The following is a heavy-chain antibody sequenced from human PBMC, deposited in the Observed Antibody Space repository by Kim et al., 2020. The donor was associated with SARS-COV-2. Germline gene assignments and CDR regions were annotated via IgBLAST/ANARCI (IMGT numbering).Heavy chain of an antibody. V-gene: IGHV6-1*01. CDR2: TYYRSKWYN. J-gene: IGHJ4*02. Sequence: SQTLSLTCAISGDSVSSNSAAWNWIRQSPSRGLEWLGRTYYRSKWYNDYAVSVKSRITINPDTSKNQFSLQLNSVTPEDTAVYYCARTKWVDSSSWYWLFDYWGQGTLVTVSS. D-gene: IGHD6-13*01. CDR3: ARTKWVDSSSWYWLFDY. CDR1: GDSVSSNSAA.